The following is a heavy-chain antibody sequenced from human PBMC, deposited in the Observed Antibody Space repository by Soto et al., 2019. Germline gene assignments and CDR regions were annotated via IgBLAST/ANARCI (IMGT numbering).Heavy chain of an antibody. D-gene: IGHD3-16*02. CDR1: GGSFSGYY. Sequence: GTLALTCAVYGGSFSGYYWSWIRQPAGKGLEWIGEINHSGSTNYNPSLKSRVTISVDTSKNQFSLKLSSVTAADTAVYYCARLRYSYYVWGSYRYNPYFDYWGQGTLVTVSS. J-gene: IGHJ4*02. CDR3: ARLRYSYYVWGSYRYNPYFDY. V-gene: IGHV4-34*01. CDR2: INHSGST.